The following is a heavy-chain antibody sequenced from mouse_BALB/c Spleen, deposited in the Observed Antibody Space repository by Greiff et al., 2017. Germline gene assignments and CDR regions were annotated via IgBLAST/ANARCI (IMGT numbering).Heavy chain of an antibody. D-gene: IGHD1-2*01. J-gene: IGHJ4*01. Sequence: VQLQQSGTVLARPGASVKMSCKASGYTFTSYWMHWVKQRPGQGLEWIGAIYPGNSDTSYNQKFKGKAKLTAVTSTSTAYMELSSLTNEDSAVYYCTRFYYGYYYAMDYWGQGTSVTVSS. CDR3: TRFYYGYYYAMDY. V-gene: IGHV1-5*01. CDR1: GYTFTSYW. CDR2: IYPGNSDT.